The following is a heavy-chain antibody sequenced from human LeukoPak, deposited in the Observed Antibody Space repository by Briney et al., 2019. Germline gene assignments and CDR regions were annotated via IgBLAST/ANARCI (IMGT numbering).Heavy chain of an antibody. D-gene: IGHD2-21*01. CDR1: GFTFRNYA. Sequence: SGGSLRLSCAASGFTFRNYAMSWVRQAPGKGLESVSTISGSASDTHYADSVKGRFTISRDNSKNTLYLHMDSLRAEDTPVYYCAKDGEDWGQGTLVTVSS. V-gene: IGHV3-23*01. CDR3: AKDGED. CDR2: ISGSASDT. J-gene: IGHJ4*02.